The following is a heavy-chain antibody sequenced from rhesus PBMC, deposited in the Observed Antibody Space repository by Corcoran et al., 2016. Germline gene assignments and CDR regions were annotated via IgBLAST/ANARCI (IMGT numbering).Heavy chain of an antibody. CDR3: ATHSSWSYYGLDS. CDR2: NHPKTGGT. D-gene: IGHD6-13*01. V-gene: IGHV1-138*01. J-gene: IGHJ6*01. CDR1: GYTFTDYY. Sequence: QVQLVQSGAEVKKPGSSVKVSCKASGYTFTDYYMHWVRQAPGKGLEWMGENHPKTGGTNYAQKFQGRVTTTRDTSPSTAYMELGSLRSADTAVYYCATHSSWSYYGLDSWGQGVVVTVSS.